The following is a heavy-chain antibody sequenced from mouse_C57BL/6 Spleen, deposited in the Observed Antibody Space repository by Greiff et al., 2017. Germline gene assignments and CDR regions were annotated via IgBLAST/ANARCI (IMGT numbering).Heavy chain of an antibody. CDR2: ISGGGGNT. V-gene: IGHV5-9*01. Sequence: EVKVEESGGGLVKPGGSLKLSCAASGFTFSSYTMSWVRQTPEKRLEWVATISGGGGNTYYPDSVKGRFTISRDNAKNTLYLQMSSLRSEDTALYYCARHNYDYGYWYFDVWGTGTTVTVSS. J-gene: IGHJ1*03. CDR1: GFTFSSYT. D-gene: IGHD2-4*01. CDR3: ARHNYDYGYWYFDV.